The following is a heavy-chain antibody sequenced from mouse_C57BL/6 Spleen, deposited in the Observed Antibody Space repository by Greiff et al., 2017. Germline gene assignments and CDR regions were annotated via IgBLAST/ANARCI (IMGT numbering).Heavy chain of an antibody. CDR1: GYTFTSYW. J-gene: IGHJ3*01. V-gene: IGHV1-7*01. CDR3: SRKAPYYGNWAY. CDR2: INPSSGYT. Sequence: VQLMESGAELVKPGASVKLSCKASGYTFTSYWMHWVKQRPGQGLEWIGYINPSSGYTKYNQKVKDKATFTVDKSSSTAYMQLSSLTYEDSAVYYCSRKAPYYGNWAYWGQGTLVTVSA. D-gene: IGHD1-1*01.